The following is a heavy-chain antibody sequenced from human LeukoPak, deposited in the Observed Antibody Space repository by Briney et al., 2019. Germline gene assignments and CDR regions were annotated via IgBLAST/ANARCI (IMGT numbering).Heavy chain of an antibody. Sequence: PGRSLRLSCAASGFTFSSYGMHWVRQAPGKGLEWVAVISYDGSNKYYADSVKGRFTISRDNSKNTLYLQMNSLRAEDTAVYYCAKLEYSYGNFGYWGQGTLVTVSS. D-gene: IGHD5-18*01. J-gene: IGHJ4*02. V-gene: IGHV3-30*18. CDR1: GFTFSSYG. CDR2: ISYDGSNK. CDR3: AKLEYSYGNFGY.